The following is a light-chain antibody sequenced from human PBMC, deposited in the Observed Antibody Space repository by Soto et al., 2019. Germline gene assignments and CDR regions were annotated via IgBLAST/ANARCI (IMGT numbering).Light chain of an antibody. CDR2: KDS. V-gene: IGLV3-25*02. CDR1: ALPKQY. CDR3: QSTNSSGTYWV. Sequence: SYELTQPLSVSVSPGQTARITCSGDALPKQYGYWYQQKPGQAPVLVMYKDSERPSGIPERFFGSSSGTTVTLTISGVQAEDAADYYCQSTNSSGTYWVFGGGTKLTVL. J-gene: IGLJ3*02.